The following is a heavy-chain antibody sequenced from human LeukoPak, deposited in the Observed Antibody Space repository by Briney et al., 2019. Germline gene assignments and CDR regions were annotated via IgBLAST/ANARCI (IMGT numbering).Heavy chain of an antibody. CDR2: ITGSGGST. CDR3: AKDGEGDLERLPPMDV. D-gene: IGHD6-25*01. Sequence: GGSLRLSCAASGFTFSIHAMGWVRQAPGKGLEWVSSITGSGGSTYYGDSVKGRFTIARDNSRDTLYLQMNSLRAEDTAVYYCAKDGEGDLERLPPMDVWGQGTTVTVSS. V-gene: IGHV3-23*01. CDR1: GFTFSIHA. J-gene: IGHJ6*02.